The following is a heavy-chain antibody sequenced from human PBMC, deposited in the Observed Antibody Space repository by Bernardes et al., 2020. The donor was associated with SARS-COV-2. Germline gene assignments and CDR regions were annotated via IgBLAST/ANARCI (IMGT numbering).Heavy chain of an antibody. D-gene: IGHD3-3*01. Sequence: SETLSLTCAVYGGSFRGSYWSWIRQPPGPGLAWIGELNHSGRTHYNPSLKSRVTISVDTSKNQFSLKLSSVTAADTAVYYCARRLYDFWSAPRGYYYYGMDVWGQGTTVTVS. CDR2: LNHSGRT. CDR3: ARRLYDFWSAPRGYYYYGMDV. CDR1: GGSFRGSY. V-gene: IGHV4-34*01. J-gene: IGHJ6*02.